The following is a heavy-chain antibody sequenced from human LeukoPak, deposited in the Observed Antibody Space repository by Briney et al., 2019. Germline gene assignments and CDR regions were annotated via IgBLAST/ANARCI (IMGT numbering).Heavy chain of an antibody. D-gene: IGHD3-22*01. CDR3: ASSPYYYDSSGYPNWFDP. CDR1: GGTFSSYA. J-gene: IGHJ5*02. CDR2: IIPILGIA. Sequence: SVKVSCKASGGTFSSYAISWVRQAPGQGLEWMGRIIPILGIANYAQKFQGRVTITADKSTSTAYTEPSSLRSEDTAVYYCASSPYYYDSSGYPNWFDPWGQGTLVTVSS. V-gene: IGHV1-69*04.